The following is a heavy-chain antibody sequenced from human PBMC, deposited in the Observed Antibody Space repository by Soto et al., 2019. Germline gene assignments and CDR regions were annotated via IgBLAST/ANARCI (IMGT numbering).Heavy chain of an antibody. Sequence: GGSLRLSCAASGFTFSSYAMSWVRQAPGKGLEWVSAISGSGGSTYYADSVKGRFTISRDNSKNTLYLQMNSLRAEDTAVYYCAKSTAIVAAPYSSSWYYDYWGQGTLVTVSS. CDR2: ISGSGGST. CDR3: AKSTAIVAAPYSSSWYYDY. D-gene: IGHD6-13*01. CDR1: GFTFSSYA. J-gene: IGHJ4*02. V-gene: IGHV3-23*01.